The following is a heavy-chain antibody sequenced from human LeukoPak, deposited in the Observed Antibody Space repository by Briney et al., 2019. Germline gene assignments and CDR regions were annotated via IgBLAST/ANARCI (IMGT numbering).Heavy chain of an antibody. V-gene: IGHV3-30-3*01. CDR1: GFTFNTYT. CDR2: ISHDGSNA. J-gene: IGHJ4*02. D-gene: IGHD5-12*01. Sequence: PGGSLRLSCAASGFTFNTYTMHWVRQAPGTGLEWVAIISHDGSNAYYADSVKGRFTISRDNSKNTLYLQMNSLRAEDTAVYYCAKVRSGYDSLDYWGQGTLVTVSS. CDR3: AKVRSGYDSLDY.